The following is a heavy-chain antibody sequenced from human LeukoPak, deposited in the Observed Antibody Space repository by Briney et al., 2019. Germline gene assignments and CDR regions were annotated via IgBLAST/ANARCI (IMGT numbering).Heavy chain of an antibody. CDR2: IYPGDSDT. CDR1: GYSFTSYW. J-gene: IGHJ4*02. CDR3: ARGSAYCGGDCYLDY. D-gene: IGHD2-21*02. V-gene: IGHV5-51*01. Sequence: GESLKISCKGSGYSFTSYWIGWVRQMPGKGLEWMGIIYPGDSDTRYSPSFQGQVTISADKSISTAYLQWSSPKASDTAMYYCARGSAYCGGDCYLDYWGQGTLVTVSS.